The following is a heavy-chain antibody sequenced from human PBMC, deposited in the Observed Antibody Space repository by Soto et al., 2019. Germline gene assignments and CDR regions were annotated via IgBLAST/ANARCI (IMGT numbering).Heavy chain of an antibody. CDR1: GGSISSYY. CDR3: ARDNGYSYGYTLDH. J-gene: IGHJ4*02. CDR2: IYYSGST. D-gene: IGHD5-18*01. V-gene: IGHV4-59*13. Sequence: SETLSLTCTVSGGSISSYYWSWIRQPPGKGLEWIGYIYYSGSTNYDPSLKSRVTISVDTSKNQFSLKLSSVTAADTAVYYCARDNGYSYGYTLDHWGQGTLVTVSS.